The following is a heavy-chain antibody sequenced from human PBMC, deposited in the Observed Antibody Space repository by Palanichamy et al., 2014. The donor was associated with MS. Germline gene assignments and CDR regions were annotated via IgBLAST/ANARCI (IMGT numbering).Heavy chain of an antibody. J-gene: IGHJ4*02. CDR3: ARNRQTHWLYGDLGD. CDR1: GYSFTSYD. Sequence: QVQLVQSGAEVKKPGASVKVSCKASGYSFTSYDINWVRQATGQGLEWMGWMNPNSGNTGYAQKFQGRVTMTRNTSISTAYIELSSLKSEDTAVYYCARNRQTHWLYGDLGDWGLGTLVTVSS. D-gene: IGHD4-17*01. CDR2: MNPNSGNT. V-gene: IGHV1-8*01.